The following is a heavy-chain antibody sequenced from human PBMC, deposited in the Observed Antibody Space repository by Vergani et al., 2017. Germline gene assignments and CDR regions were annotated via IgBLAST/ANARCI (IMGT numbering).Heavy chain of an antibody. V-gene: IGHV3-23*04. Sequence: EVQLVESGGGLVQPGRSLRLSCAASGFTFSNSAVSWVRQAPGRSLAWVSSISGPGLSTYYADSVKGRFSISRDNSKNTVFLQMHSLRAEDTAIYYCVKEKIDLGSYFFDSWGHGILVTVSS. J-gene: IGHJ4*01. CDR1: GFTFSNSA. CDR2: ISGPGLST. CDR3: VKEKIDLGSYFFDS. D-gene: IGHD2/OR15-2a*01.